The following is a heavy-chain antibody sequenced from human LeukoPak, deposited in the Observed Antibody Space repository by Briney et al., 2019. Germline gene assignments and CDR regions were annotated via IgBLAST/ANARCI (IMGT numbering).Heavy chain of an antibody. V-gene: IGHV3-48*01. CDR3: ARDHRYAFDN. Sequence: GGSLRLSCAASGFTFIDYSMNWVRQAPGKGLEWISYIGISSGNTKYADSVKGRFTISRDKARNSLYLQMNSLRVEDTAMYYCARDHRYAFDNWGHGTLVTVSS. D-gene: IGHD5-12*01. CDR1: GFTFIDYS. CDR2: IGISSGNT. J-gene: IGHJ4*01.